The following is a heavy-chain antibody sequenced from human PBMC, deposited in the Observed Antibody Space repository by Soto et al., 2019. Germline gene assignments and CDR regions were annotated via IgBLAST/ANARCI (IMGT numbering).Heavy chain of an antibody. CDR2: ISAYNGNT. J-gene: IGHJ2*01. CDR3: ASLYCGGDCSDWYFDL. Sequence: QVQLVQSGAEVKKPGASVKVSCKASGYTFTSYGISWVRQAPGQGLEWMGWISAYNGNTNYAQKLQGRVTMTTDTSTSTAYMELRSLRSDDTAVYFCASLYCGGDCSDWYFDLWGRGTLVTVSS. CDR1: GYTFTSYG. V-gene: IGHV1-18*01. D-gene: IGHD2-21*02.